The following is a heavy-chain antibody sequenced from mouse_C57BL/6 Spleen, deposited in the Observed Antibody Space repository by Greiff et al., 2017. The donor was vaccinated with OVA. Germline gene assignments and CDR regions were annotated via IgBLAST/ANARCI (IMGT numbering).Heavy chain of an antibody. CDR2: INYDGSST. D-gene: IGHD1-1*01. V-gene: IGHV5-16*01. Sequence: EVQLVESEGGLVQPGSSMKLSCTASGFTFSDYYMAWVRQVPEKGLEWVANINYDGSSTYYLDSLKSRFIISRDNAKNILYLQMSSLKSEDTATYYCARYGSSYVYYAMDYWGQGTSVTVSS. J-gene: IGHJ4*01. CDR3: ARYGSSYVYYAMDY. CDR1: GFTFSDYY.